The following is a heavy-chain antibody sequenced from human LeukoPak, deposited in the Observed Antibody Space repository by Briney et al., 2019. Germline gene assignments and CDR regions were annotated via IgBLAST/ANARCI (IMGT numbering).Heavy chain of an antibody. CDR3: ARRSGIAAAGYWYFDL. Sequence: SETLSLTCTVSGGSISSYYWSWIRQPPGKGLEWGGYIYYSGSTNYNPSLKSRVTISVDTSKNQFSLKLSSVTAADTAVYYCARRSGIAAAGYWYFDLWGRGTLVTVSS. J-gene: IGHJ2*01. D-gene: IGHD6-13*01. CDR1: GGSISSYY. V-gene: IGHV4-59*08. CDR2: IYYSGST.